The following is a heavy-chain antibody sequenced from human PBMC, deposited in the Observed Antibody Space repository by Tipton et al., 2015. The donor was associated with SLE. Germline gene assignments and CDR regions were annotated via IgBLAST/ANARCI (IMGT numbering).Heavy chain of an antibody. CDR3: ARAVHFWRGAFDI. CDR2: ISYDGSNK. V-gene: IGHV3-30*04. Sequence: SLRLSCAASGFTFSGSAMHWVRQAPGKGLEWVAVISYDGSNKYYADSVKGRFTISRDNSKNTLYLQMNSLRTEDTALYYCARAVHFWRGAFDIWGQGTMVTVSS. CDR1: GFTFSGSA. J-gene: IGHJ3*02. D-gene: IGHD3-3*02.